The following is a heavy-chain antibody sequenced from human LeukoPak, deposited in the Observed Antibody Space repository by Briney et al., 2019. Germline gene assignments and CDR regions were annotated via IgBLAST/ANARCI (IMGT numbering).Heavy chain of an antibody. CDR3: ARHVTISGPYDASDI. CDR2: IYYSGGT. D-gene: IGHD5-24*01. Sequence: SETLSLTCTVSGDSLSSYYWSWIRHPPGKALEWIGYIYYSGGTDYNPSLKSRVTISVDTSKNQFSLKLRSVTAADTAVYYCARHVTISGPYDASDIWGQGTMVTVSP. J-gene: IGHJ3*02. V-gene: IGHV4-59*08. CDR1: GDSLSSYY.